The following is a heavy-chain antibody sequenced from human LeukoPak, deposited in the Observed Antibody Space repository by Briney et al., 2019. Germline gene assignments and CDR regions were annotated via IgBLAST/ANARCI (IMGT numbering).Heavy chain of an antibody. Sequence: GGSLRLSCAASGSIFSDYGMHWVRQASGKGLEWVGRIRSKANSYATAYAASVKGRFTISRDDSKNTAYLQMNSLKTEDTAVYYCTRQYPRDPYDSSGYYYHDAFDIWGQGTMVTVSS. CDR1: GSIFSDYG. D-gene: IGHD3-22*01. J-gene: IGHJ3*02. CDR3: TRQYPRDPYDSSGYYYHDAFDI. CDR2: IRSKANSYAT. V-gene: IGHV3-73*01.